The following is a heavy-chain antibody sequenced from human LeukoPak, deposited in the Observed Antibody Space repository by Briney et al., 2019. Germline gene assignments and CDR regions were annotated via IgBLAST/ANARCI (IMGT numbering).Heavy chain of an antibody. CDR2: ISSSSSYI. Sequence: PGGSLRLSCAASGFTFSSYSMNWVRQAPGKGLEWVSSISSSSSYIYYADSVKGQFTISRDNAKNSLYLQMNSLRVEDTALYYCARAKQWNYYFDYWGQGTLVTVSS. V-gene: IGHV3-21*01. D-gene: IGHD6-19*01. CDR3: ARAKQWNYYFDY. J-gene: IGHJ4*02. CDR1: GFTFSSYS.